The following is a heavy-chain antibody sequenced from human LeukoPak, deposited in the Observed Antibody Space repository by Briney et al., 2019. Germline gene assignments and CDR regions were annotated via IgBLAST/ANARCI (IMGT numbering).Heavy chain of an antibody. CDR1: GFSFSTYW. D-gene: IGHD6-13*01. J-gene: IGHJ4*02. V-gene: IGHV3-7*01. Sequence: GGSLRLSCAASGFSFSTYWMSWVRQAPGKGLEWVANIKQDGSEKYYVDSAKDRFTISRDNAKNSLYLQMNSLTAEDTAVYYCATDLGSSRPNFWGQGNLFTVSS. CDR2: IKQDGSEK. CDR3: ATDLGSSRPNF.